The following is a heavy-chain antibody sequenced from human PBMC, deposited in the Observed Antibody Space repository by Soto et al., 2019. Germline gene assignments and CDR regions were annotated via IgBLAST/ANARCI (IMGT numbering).Heavy chain of an antibody. D-gene: IGHD3-10*01. Sequence: QVQLAQSGPEVKKPGASVKVSCKAFGYNFTGYFIHWVRQAPGQGLEWLVWINPNSGATKYAQKSPGRATLTRDTSINTAYMERSMLRTDDTDGYYCARGGGTSVAPLPWGQGTLVPVSS. CDR2: INPNSGAT. CDR1: GYNFTGYF. J-gene: IGHJ5*02. V-gene: IGHV1-2*02. CDR3: ARGGGTSVAPLP.